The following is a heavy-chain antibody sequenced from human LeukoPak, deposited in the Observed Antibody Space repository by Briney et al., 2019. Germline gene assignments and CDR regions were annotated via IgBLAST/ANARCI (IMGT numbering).Heavy chain of an antibody. J-gene: IGHJ4*02. D-gene: IGHD3-22*01. V-gene: IGHV3-23*01. CDR2: ISGRDGRT. Sequence: GGSVRLSCAASGFTFSSYAMSWVRQAAGEGLEWDSTISGRDGRTYYADFVKGQFTISRDNSKNTLYLQLNSLRAEDTAIYYCAKRTYRDSGGYLGSSDYWGQGTLVTVSS. CDR1: GFTFSSYA. CDR3: AKRTYRDSGGYLGSSDY.